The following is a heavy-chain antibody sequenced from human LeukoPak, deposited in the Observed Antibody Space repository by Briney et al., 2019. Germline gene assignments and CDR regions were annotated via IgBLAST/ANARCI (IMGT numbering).Heavy chain of an antibody. D-gene: IGHD1-7*01. CDR1: GYSFSDYL. J-gene: IGHJ4*02. V-gene: IGHV1-2*02. CDR2: IKPHSGDT. Sequence: GASVKVSCKASGYSFSDYLIHWVRQAPGQGLEWMGWIKPHSGDTNSAQRFRGRVFMTRDTSISTAYMELSGLRSDDAAVYYCARETATKVDYWGQGTLVTVSS. CDR3: ARETATKVDY.